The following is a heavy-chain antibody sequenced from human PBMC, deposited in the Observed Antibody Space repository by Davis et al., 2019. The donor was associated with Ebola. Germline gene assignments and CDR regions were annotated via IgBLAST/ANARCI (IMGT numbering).Heavy chain of an antibody. Sequence: MPSETLSLTCAVSGGSISSSNWWRWVRQPPGKGLEWIGEIYHSGSTNYNPSLKSRVTISVDKSKNQFSLKLSSVTAADTAVYYCARLGYCSGGSCPADAFDIWGQGTMVTVSS. CDR2: IYHSGST. D-gene: IGHD2-15*01. CDR3: ARLGYCSGGSCPADAFDI. CDR1: GGSISSSNW. V-gene: IGHV4-4*02. J-gene: IGHJ3*02.